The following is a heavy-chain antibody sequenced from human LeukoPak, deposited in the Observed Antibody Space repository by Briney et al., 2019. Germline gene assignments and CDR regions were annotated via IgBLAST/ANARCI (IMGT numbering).Heavy chain of an antibody. Sequence: GGSLRLSCAASGFTFSSYAMNWVRQAPGKGLEWVSGIGYTGDSTFYADSVKGRFTISRDNARNSLYLQMNSLRAEDTAVYYCARDALSWQAAERHAVGSPWGQGTLVTVSS. CDR1: GFTFSSYA. J-gene: IGHJ5*02. CDR3: ARDALSWQAAERHAVGSP. V-gene: IGHV3-23*01. D-gene: IGHD6-13*01. CDR2: IGYTGDST.